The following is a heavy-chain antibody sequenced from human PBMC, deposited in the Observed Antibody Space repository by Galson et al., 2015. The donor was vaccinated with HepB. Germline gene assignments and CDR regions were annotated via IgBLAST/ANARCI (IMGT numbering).Heavy chain of an antibody. CDR3: ARGYYYDNSGYHAYGYFDD. J-gene: IGHJ2*01. Sequence: QSGAEVKKPGESLKISCKASGGTFSTNAISWVRQAPGQGLEWMGGIIIMFNMPNYPQKFQGRVAITADKSTGTAYMELSSLRSEDTAVYYCARGYYYDNSGYHAYGYFDDWGRGPLVVVSA. CDR2: IIIMFNMP. V-gene: IGHV1-69*17. CDR1: GGTFSTNA. D-gene: IGHD3-22*01.